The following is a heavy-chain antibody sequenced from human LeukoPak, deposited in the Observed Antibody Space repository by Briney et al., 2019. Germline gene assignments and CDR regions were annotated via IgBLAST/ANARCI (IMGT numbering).Heavy chain of an antibody. Sequence: GASVKVSCKASGYSFMSYGMSWVRQAPGQGLEWMGGIIPIFGTANYAQKFQGRVTITADESTSTAYMELSSLRSEDTAVYYCARDSGSYFSWFDPWGQGTLVTVSS. J-gene: IGHJ5*02. V-gene: IGHV1-69*13. D-gene: IGHD1-26*01. CDR3: ARDSGSYFSWFDP. CDR1: GYSFMSYG. CDR2: IIPIFGTA.